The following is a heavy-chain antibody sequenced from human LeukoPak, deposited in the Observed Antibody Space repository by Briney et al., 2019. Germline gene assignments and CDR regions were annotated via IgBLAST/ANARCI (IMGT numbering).Heavy chain of an antibody. J-gene: IGHJ3*02. Sequence: GGSLRLSCAASGFSISSYAMSWVRQAPGKGLEWVSGISGGGGSTYYADSVKGRFTISRDDSKNTLYLQMNNLRAEDTAVFYCAKGRIPSIYDAFDIWGQGTMVTVSS. D-gene: IGHD5-18*01. CDR2: ISGGGGST. CDR1: GFSISSYA. CDR3: AKGRIPSIYDAFDI. V-gene: IGHV3-23*01.